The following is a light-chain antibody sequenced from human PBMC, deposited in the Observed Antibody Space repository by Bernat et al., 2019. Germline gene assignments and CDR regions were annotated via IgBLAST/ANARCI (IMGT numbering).Light chain of an antibody. CDR1: SSDVGYYNY. J-gene: IGLJ1*01. V-gene: IGLV2-14*03. CDR3: NSYSSNNTPYV. CDR2: DVS. Sequence: QSALTQPASVSGSPGQSITISCTGTSSDVGYYNYVSWYQQHPGKVPKVMIYDVSNRPSGVSNRFSGSKSGNTASLTISGLQAEDEADYYCNSYSSNNTPYVFGTGTRVTVL.